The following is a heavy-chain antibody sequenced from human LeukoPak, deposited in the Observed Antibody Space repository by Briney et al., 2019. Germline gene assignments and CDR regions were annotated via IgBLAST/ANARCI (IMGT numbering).Heavy chain of an antibody. CDR3: ARENGYSYGDDFDY. CDR2: LNSDGSNT. Sequence: WGSLRLSCAASGFTFSNYWMHWVRQAPGKGLVWVSRLNSDGSNTSYADSVKGRFPISRDNAKNTLYLQMNSLRAEDTAVYYCARENGYSYGDDFDYWGQGTLVTVSS. D-gene: IGHD5-18*01. CDR1: GFTFSNYW. V-gene: IGHV3-74*01. J-gene: IGHJ4*02.